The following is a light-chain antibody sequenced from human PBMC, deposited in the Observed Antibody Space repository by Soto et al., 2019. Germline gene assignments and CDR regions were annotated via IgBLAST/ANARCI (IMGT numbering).Light chain of an antibody. V-gene: IGLV2-8*01. CDR2: EVN. CDR3: SSYAGSSNV. J-gene: IGLJ1*01. CDR1: SSDVGGYNY. Sequence: LTQPPSASWSPGQSVAISCTGTSSDVGGYNYVSWYQQHPGKAPKLMIYEVNKRPSGVPDRFSGSKSGNTASLTVSGLQAEDEADYYCSSYAGSSNVFGTGTKVTVL.